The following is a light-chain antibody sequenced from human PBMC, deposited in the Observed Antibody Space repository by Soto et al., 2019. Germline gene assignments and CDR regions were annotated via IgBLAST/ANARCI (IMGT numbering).Light chain of an antibody. V-gene: IGLV2-14*01. CDR1: SSDVGGYTY. J-gene: IGLJ1*01. CDR2: EVS. Sequence: SVLTEAAGVSGSPGQSITISCTGTSSDVGGYTYVSWYQHHPGKAPKLMIYEVSNRPSGVSNRFSGSKSGNTASLTISGLQAEDEADYYCSSYTSSSTYVFGTGTKVTVL. CDR3: SSYTSSSTYV.